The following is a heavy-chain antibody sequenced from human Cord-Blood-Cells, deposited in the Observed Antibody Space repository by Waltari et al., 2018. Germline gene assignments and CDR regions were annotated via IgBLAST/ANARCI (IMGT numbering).Heavy chain of an antibody. J-gene: IGHJ4*02. CDR1: GDRVSSNSPA. Sequence: QVQLQQSGPGLEKPSQTLPLTCAIPGDRVSSNSPAWTWTRQTSSKGLECLGRTYYRSKWYNDYAVSVKSQITINPHTSKNQFSLQLNSVTPEDTAVYYCARDPLGSRGGIYYFDYWGQGTLVTVSS. CDR3: ARDPLGSRGGIYYFDY. V-gene: IGHV6-1*01. CDR2: TYYRSKWYN. D-gene: IGHD3-16*01.